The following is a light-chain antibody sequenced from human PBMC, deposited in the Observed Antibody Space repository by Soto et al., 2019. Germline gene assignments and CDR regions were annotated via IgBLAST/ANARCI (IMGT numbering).Light chain of an antibody. CDR3: QHYNSFSWT. Sequence: DILGTQSPATLSTSVVDRITITCRASRYISTWLAWYQQKPGKVPRLLIYDASSLESGVPSRFSGSGSGTEFTLTISSLQPDDFATYYCQHYNSFSWTFGQGTKVDIK. J-gene: IGKJ1*01. CDR2: DAS. CDR1: RYISTW. V-gene: IGKV1-5*01.